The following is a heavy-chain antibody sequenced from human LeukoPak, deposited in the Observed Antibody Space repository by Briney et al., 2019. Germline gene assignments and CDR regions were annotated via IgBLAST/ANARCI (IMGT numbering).Heavy chain of an antibody. J-gene: IGHJ4*02. D-gene: IGHD2-2*01. V-gene: IGHV1-46*01. CDR1: GYTFTSYR. Sequence: ASVKVSCKASGYTFTSYRMHWVRQAPGQGLEWMGIINPSDGSATYAQKLQDRVTMTRDTSTSTVYMELSSLRSEDTAVYFCARVHSYCSSTSCLEYWGQGTLVTVSS. CDR3: ARVHSYCSSTSCLEY. CDR2: INPSDGSA.